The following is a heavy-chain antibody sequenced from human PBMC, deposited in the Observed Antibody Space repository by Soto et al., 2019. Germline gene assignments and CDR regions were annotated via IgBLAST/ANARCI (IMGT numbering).Heavy chain of an antibody. Sequence: PSETLSLTCTVSGGSISSSSYYWGWIRQPPGKGLEWIGSIYYSGSTYYNPSLKSRVTISVDTSKNQFSLKLSSVTAADTAVYYCARYKRDYGEFDYWGQGTLVTVSS. CDR2: IYYSGST. J-gene: IGHJ4*02. CDR3: ARYKRDYGEFDY. V-gene: IGHV4-39*01. D-gene: IGHD4-17*01. CDR1: GGSISSSSYY.